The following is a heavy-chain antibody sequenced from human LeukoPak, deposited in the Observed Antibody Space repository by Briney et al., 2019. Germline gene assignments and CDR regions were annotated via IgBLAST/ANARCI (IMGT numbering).Heavy chain of an antibody. D-gene: IGHD1-26*01. CDR1: GGTFSSYA. CDR2: IIPILGIA. Sequence: ASVKVSCKASGGTFSSYAISWVRQAPGQGLEWMGGIIPILGIANYAQKFQGRVTITADKSTSTAYMELSGLRSEDTAVYYCARGERIFDYWGQGTLVTVSS. J-gene: IGHJ4*02. V-gene: IGHV1-69*10. CDR3: ARGERIFDY.